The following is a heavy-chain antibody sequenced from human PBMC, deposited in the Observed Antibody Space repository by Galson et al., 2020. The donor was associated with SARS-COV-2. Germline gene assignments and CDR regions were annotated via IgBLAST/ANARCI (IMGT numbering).Heavy chain of an antibody. J-gene: IGHJ3*02. CDR3: ARHSKYDRDGYQDAFDI. Sequence: SETLSLTCTISGSMSDYYWSWIRQSPGRGLEWIAYIRSSGRTNYNASLNRRITISVDTSRNQFYLRMTSMTAADTALYYCARHSKYDRDGYQDAFDIWGQGTVVTVSS. V-gene: IGHV4-59*08. D-gene: IGHD3-22*01. CDR2: IRSSGRT. CDR1: GSMSDYY.